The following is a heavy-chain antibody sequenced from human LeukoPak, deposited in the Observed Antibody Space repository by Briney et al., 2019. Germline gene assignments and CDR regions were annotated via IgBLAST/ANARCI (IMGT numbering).Heavy chain of an antibody. CDR1: GFTVSSNY. Sequence: GGSLRLSFAASGFTVSSNYMSWVRQAPGKGLEWVSVIYSGGSTYYADSVKGRFTISRDNSKNTLYLQMNSLRAEDTAVYYCARAPGYSSSWYDYWGQGTLVTVSS. J-gene: IGHJ4*02. CDR2: IYSGGST. D-gene: IGHD6-13*01. V-gene: IGHV3-53*01. CDR3: ARAPGYSSSWYDY.